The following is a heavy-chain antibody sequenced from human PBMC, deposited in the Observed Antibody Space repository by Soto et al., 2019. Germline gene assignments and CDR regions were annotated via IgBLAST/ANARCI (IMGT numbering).Heavy chain of an antibody. Sequence: GGSLRLSCAASGFTFGNYAMHCVRQAPGKGLEGVALTSYDGNNEYYTDSVKGRFTISRDNSKNTLFLQMNSPRPEDTAVYYCAKDKGGCNWPNFYFDYRGQGALVTVSS. J-gene: IGHJ4*02. CDR2: TSYDGNNE. CDR1: GFTFGNYA. V-gene: IGHV3-30*18. CDR3: AKDKGGCNWPNFYFDY. D-gene: IGHD1-1*01.